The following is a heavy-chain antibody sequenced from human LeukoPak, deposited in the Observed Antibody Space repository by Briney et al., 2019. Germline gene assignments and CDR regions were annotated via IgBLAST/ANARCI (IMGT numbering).Heavy chain of an antibody. CDR2: ISGSGGST. J-gene: IGHJ5*02. Sequence: GGSLRLCCAAAGFTFSNYAMSWVRQAPGKELEWGSAISGSGGSTYYADAVKGRLTISRDNSKNTLYLQMNSLRAEDTAVYYCAKGYNWFDPWGQGTLVTVSS. CDR1: GFTFSNYA. V-gene: IGHV3-23*01. CDR3: AKGYNWFDP.